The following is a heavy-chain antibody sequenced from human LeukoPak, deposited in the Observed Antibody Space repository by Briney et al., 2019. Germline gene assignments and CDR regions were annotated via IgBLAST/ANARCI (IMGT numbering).Heavy chain of an antibody. J-gene: IGHJ6*02. CDR3: ARTTPYYYYAMDV. D-gene: IGHD4-17*01. CDR1: GDSISGYY. V-gene: IGHV4-59*01. CDR2: IYYSGRT. Sequence: SETLSLTCTVSGDSISGYYWSWIRQPPGKGLEWIGYIYYSGRTSYNPSLKSRVTISEDTSKNQFSLRLTSVTAADTAVYYCARTTPYYYYAMDVWGQGTTVTVSS.